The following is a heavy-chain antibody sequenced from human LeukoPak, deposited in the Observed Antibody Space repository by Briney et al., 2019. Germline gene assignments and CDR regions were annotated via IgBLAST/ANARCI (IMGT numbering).Heavy chain of an antibody. Sequence: PGGSLRLSCAASGFTVSSNYMSWVRQAPGKGLEWVSSISSSSSYIYYADSVKGRFTISRDNAKNSLYLQMNSLRAEDTAVYYCARGRGDFWSGYYWVSYDAFDIWGQGTMVTVSS. CDR1: GFTVSSNY. CDR2: ISSSSSYI. V-gene: IGHV3-21*01. D-gene: IGHD3-3*01. J-gene: IGHJ3*02. CDR3: ARGRGDFWSGYYWVSYDAFDI.